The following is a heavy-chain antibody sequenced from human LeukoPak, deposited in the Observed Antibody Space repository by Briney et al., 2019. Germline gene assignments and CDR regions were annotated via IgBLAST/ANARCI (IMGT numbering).Heavy chain of an antibody. CDR3: ARVHQGVVGMDV. Sequence: PSETLSLTCTVSGGSISSYYWSWIRQPPGEGLEWIGYIYYSGSTNYNPSLKSRVTISVDTSKNQFSLKLSSVTAADTAVYYCARVHQGVVGMDVWGQGTTVTVSS. D-gene: IGHD2-15*01. V-gene: IGHV4-59*01. J-gene: IGHJ6*02. CDR1: GGSISSYY. CDR2: IYYSGST.